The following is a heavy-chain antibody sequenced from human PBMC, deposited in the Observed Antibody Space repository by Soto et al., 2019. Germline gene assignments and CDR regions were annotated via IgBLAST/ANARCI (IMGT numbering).Heavy chain of an antibody. CDR2: INPNSGGT. CDR3: ARDKWLYYYSSGTPAYYYGMDV. J-gene: IGHJ6*02. D-gene: IGHD3-22*01. CDR1: GYTFTGYY. Sequence: ASVKVSCKASGYTFTGYYMHWVRQAPGQGLEWMGWINPNSGGTNYAQKFQGRVTMTRDTSISTAYMELSRLRSDDTAVYYCARDKWLYYYSSGTPAYYYGMDVWGQGTTVTGSS. V-gene: IGHV1-2*02.